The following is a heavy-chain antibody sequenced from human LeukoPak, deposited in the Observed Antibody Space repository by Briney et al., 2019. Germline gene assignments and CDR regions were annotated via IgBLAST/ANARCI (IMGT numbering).Heavy chain of an antibody. J-gene: IGHJ6*03. Sequence: PETLSLTCIVSAASISSSRSYWAWIRQPPWKGLEWIGNIFYTGASDYNPSLKSRVSMSVDTSKNHFSLNLTSVTAADTGIYYCAKGRASSNYDFLSGYGYMDVWGK. CDR2: IFYTGAS. CDR3: AKGRASSNYDFLSGYGYMDV. V-gene: IGHV4-39*02. CDR1: AASISSSRSY. D-gene: IGHD3-3*01.